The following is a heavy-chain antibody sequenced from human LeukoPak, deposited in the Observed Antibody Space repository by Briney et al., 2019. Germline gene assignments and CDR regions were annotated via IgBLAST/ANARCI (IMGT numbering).Heavy chain of an antibody. Sequence: SETLSLTCAVYGGFFSGYYWSWIRQPPGKGLEWIGEINHSGSTNYNASLRSRVTISVDTSKNLFSLKLSSVTAADTSVYYCARGFGDYGANGGEEYAYWGQGTLVTVSS. CDR3: ARGFGDYGANGGEEYAY. J-gene: IGHJ4*02. CDR2: INHSGST. V-gene: IGHV4-34*01. CDR1: GGFFSGYY. D-gene: IGHD4-17*01.